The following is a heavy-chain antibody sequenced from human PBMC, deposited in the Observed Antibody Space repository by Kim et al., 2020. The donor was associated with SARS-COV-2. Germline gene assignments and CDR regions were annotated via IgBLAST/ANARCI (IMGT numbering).Heavy chain of an antibody. CDR1: GGSISSSSYY. J-gene: IGHJ3*02. Sequence: SETLSLTCTVSGGSISSSSYYWGWIRQPPGKGLEWIGSIYYSGSTYYNPSLKSRVTISVDTSKNQFSLKLSSVTAADTAVYYCARQAYSSGWRDAFDIWGQGTMVTVSS. CDR3: ARQAYSSGWRDAFDI. D-gene: IGHD6-19*01. CDR2: IYYSGST. V-gene: IGHV4-39*01.